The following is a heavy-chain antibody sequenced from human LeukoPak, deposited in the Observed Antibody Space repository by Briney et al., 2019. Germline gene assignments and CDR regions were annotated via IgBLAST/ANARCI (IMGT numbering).Heavy chain of an antibody. CDR3: ARADYYGSGSYYPFDY. Sequence: GGSLRLSCAASGFTVSSNYMSWVRQAPGKGLEWVSVIYSGGSTYYADSVKGRFTISRDNSKNTLYLQMNSLRAEDTAVYYCARADYYGSGSYYPFDYWGQGTLVTVSS. D-gene: IGHD3-10*01. J-gene: IGHJ4*02. V-gene: IGHV3-53*01. CDR1: GFTVSSNY. CDR2: IYSGGST.